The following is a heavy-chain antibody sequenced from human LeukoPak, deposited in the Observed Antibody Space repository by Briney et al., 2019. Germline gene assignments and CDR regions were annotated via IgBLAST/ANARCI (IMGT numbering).Heavy chain of an antibody. CDR3: VSGRDFDY. CDR2: TSPYNGHR. V-gene: IGHV1-18*01. Sequence: ASVKVSCKASGYRFTSHGITWVRRAPGQGLEWMGWTSPYNGHRDCAQTLQGRVTMTTDTYTSTAYMELRSLRSDDTAVYYCVSGRDFDYWGQGTLVTVSS. CDR1: GYRFTSHG. J-gene: IGHJ4*02.